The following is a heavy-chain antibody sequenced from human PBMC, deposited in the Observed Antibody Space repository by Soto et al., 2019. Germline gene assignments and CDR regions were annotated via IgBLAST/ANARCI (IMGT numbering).Heavy chain of an antibody. CDR3: ARGTGGMDV. D-gene: IGHD2-8*02. J-gene: IGHJ6*02. Sequence: QVQLAESGGGVVQPGRALRLSCAASGFTFSSYGMHWVRQAPGTGLEWVAVIWYDGSNKYYADSVKGRFTISRDNSKNTLYQQMNSLRAEDTAVYYCARGTGGMDVWGQGTTVTVSS. CDR2: IWYDGSNK. V-gene: IGHV3-33*01. CDR1: GFTFSSYG.